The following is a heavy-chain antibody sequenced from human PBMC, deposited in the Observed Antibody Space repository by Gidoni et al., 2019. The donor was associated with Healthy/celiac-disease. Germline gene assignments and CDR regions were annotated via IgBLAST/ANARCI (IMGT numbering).Heavy chain of an antibody. Sequence: QVQLVESGGGLVKPGGSLRLSCAAFGFTFSDYYMSWLRQAPGKGLGWVSYISSSSSYTNYADSEKGRFTISRDNAKNSLYLQMNSLRAEDTAVYYCARDGEGFWSGYCDYWGQRTLVTVSS. D-gene: IGHD3-3*01. J-gene: IGHJ4*02. CDR2: ISSSSSYT. V-gene: IGHV3-11*06. CDR3: ARDGEGFWSGYCDY. CDR1: GFTFSDYY.